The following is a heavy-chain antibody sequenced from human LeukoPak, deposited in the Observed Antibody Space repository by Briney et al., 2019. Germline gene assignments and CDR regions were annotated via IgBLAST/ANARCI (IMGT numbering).Heavy chain of an antibody. CDR2: IYYSGST. V-gene: IGHV4-61*05. CDR3: ARVHPAYYFDY. J-gene: IGHJ4*02. CDR1: GGSISSSSYY. Sequence: SETLSLTCTVSGGSISSSSYYWGWIRQPPGKGLEWIGYIYYSGSTNYNPSLKSRVTISVDTSKNQFSLKLSSVTAADTAVYYCARVHPAYYFDYWGQGTLVTVSS.